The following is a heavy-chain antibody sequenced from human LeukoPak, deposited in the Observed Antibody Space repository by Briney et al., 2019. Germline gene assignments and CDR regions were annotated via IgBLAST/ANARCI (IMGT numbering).Heavy chain of an antibody. V-gene: IGHV3-48*03. Sequence: GGSLRLSCAASGFTFSSYEMNWVRQAPGKGLEWVSYISSSGSTIYYADSVKGRFTISRDNAKNSLYLQVNSLRAEDTAVYYCARDAPYGDCCFDYWGQGTLVTVSS. D-gene: IGHD4-17*01. J-gene: IGHJ4*02. CDR1: GFTFSSYE. CDR2: ISSSGSTI. CDR3: ARDAPYGDCCFDY.